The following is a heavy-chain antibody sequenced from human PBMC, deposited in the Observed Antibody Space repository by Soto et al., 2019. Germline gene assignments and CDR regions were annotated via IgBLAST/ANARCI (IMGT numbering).Heavy chain of an antibody. J-gene: IGHJ3*02. V-gene: IGHV1-69*13. D-gene: IGHD5-12*01. Sequence: ASVKVSCKASGGTFSSYAISWVRQAPGQGLEWMGGIIPIFGTANYAQKFQGRVTITADESTSTAYMELSSLRSEDTAVYYCARDREMATISADDAFDILGKGTMVTVSS. CDR1: GGTFSSYA. CDR2: IIPIFGTA. CDR3: ARDREMATISADDAFDI.